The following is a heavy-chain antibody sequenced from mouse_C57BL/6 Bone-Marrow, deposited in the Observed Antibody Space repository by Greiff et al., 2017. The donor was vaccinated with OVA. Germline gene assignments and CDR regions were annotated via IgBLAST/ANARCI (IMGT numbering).Heavy chain of an antibody. J-gene: IGHJ1*03. D-gene: IGHD1-3*01. Sequence: VQLQQPGAELVKPGASVKLSCKASGYTFTSYWMHWVKQRPGQGLEWIGMIHPNSGSTNYNEKFKSKATLTVDKSSSTAYMQRSSLTSEDSAVYYCARKEWFWYFDVWGTGTTVTVSS. CDR2: IHPNSGST. CDR3: ARKEWFWYFDV. CDR1: GYTFTSYW. V-gene: IGHV1-64*01.